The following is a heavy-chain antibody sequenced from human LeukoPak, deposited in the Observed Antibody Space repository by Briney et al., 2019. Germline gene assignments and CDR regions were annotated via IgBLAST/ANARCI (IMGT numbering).Heavy chain of an antibody. CDR2: ITSSSSYI. CDR3: APSTYSRSPPFDY. D-gene: IGHD1-26*01. V-gene: IGHV3-21*01. CDR1: GFTFSSYS. Sequence: GGSLRLSCAASGFTFSSYSMNWVRQAPGKGLEWVSSITSSSSYIYYADSVKGRFTISRDNAKNSLYLQMNSLRAEDTAVYYCAPSTYSRSPPFDYWGQGTLVTVSS. J-gene: IGHJ4*02.